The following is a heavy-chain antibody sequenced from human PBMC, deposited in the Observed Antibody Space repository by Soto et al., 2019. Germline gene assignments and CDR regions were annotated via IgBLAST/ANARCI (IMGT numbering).Heavy chain of an antibody. J-gene: IGHJ4*02. V-gene: IGHV3-21*01. D-gene: IGHD5-12*01. CDR2: ISSSSSYI. CDR3: ARDFRDGYYFDY. CDR1: GFTFSSYS. Sequence: EVQLVESGGGLVKPGGSLRLSFAASGFTFSSYSMNWVRQAPGKGLEWVSSISSSSSYIYYADSVKGRFTISRDNAKNSLYLQMNSLRAEDTAVYYCARDFRDGYYFDYWGQGTLVTVSS.